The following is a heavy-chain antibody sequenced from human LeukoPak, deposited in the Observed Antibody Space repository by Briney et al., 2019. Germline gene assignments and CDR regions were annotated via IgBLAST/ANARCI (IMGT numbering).Heavy chain of an antibody. V-gene: IGHV1-2*02. Sequence: GASVTVSFTSSVYTFTVYYMHWVRQAPGQGREGMGWINPNSGGTNYAQKFQGRVTMTRDTSISTAYMELSRLRSDDTAVYYCARDRAYDSSGYYRDYWGQGTLVTVSS. CDR3: ARDRAYDSSGYYRDY. J-gene: IGHJ4*02. CDR2: INPNSGGT. D-gene: IGHD3-22*01. CDR1: VYTFTVYY.